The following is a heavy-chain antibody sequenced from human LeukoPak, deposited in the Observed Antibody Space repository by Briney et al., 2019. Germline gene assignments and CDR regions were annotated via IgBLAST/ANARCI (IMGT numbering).Heavy chain of an antibody. CDR3: ARHESLYYDSSDYYYVTGNCFDP. D-gene: IGHD3-22*01. CDR1: GGSISGHY. J-gene: IGHJ5*02. Sequence: PSETLSLTCKVSGGSISGHYWNWIRQPPGKGLEWIGNIDSSGSTTYNPSLKSRVTISLDKSRNQFSLKLSSVTAADTAVYYCARHESLYYDSSDYYYVTGNCFDPWGQGTLVTVSS. CDR2: IDSSGST. V-gene: IGHV4-59*08.